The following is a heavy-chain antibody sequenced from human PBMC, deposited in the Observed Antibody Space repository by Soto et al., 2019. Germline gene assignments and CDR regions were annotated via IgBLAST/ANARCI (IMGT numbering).Heavy chain of an antibody. D-gene: IGHD2-21*02. CDR1: GCSIITSNYY. CDR3: AKFVVTDSRHHEFEF. V-gene: IGHV4-39*01. J-gene: IGHJ4*02. CDR2: IYYSGTT. Sequence: SETXSLTCTVSGCSIITSNYYWCWVRQPPGKVLDWIGNIYYSGTTYYNPSLKSRVTISVDTSKNQFSLKINSVTAADTAVYYCAKFVVTDSRHHEFEFWGQGTLV.